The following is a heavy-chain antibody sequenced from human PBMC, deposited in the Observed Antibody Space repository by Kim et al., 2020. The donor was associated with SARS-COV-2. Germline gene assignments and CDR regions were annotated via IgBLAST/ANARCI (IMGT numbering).Heavy chain of an antibody. D-gene: IGHD6-13*01. Sequence: SETLSLTCAVYGVSLSGYYWSWIRLPPGKGLEWVGEIGHSGSTNYNPSLVSRVTVSLDTSKNQVSLKLTSVTAADTAVYYCARRLAAAGFWYFDLWGRG. CDR2: IGHSGST. J-gene: IGHJ2*01. CDR1: GVSLSGYY. CDR3: ARRLAAAGFWYFDL. V-gene: IGHV4-34*01.